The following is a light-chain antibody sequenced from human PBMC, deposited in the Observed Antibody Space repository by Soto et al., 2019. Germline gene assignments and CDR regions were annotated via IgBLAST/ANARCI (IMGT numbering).Light chain of an antibody. V-gene: IGKV3-15*01. CDR1: QSVSNN. J-gene: IGKJ1*01. CDR2: GAS. CDR3: QQYDNWPPWT. Sequence: EIVLTQSPGTLSLSPGERATLSCRASQSVSNNYLAWYQQKPGQAPRLLIHGASTRATGFPARFSGSGSGTEFALTISSLQSEDFAVYYCQQYDNWPPWTFGQGTKVDIK.